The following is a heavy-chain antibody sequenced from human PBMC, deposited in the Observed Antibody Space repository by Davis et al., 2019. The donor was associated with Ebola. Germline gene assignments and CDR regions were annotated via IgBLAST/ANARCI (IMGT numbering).Heavy chain of an antibody. CDR2: INPNSGGT. D-gene: IGHD1-14*01. J-gene: IGHJ4*02. CDR1: GYTFTGYY. Sequence: ASVQVSCKASGYTFTGYYMHWVRQAPGQGLEWMGWINPNSGGTNYAQKFQGRVTMTRDTSISTAYMELSRLRSDDTAVYYCARDLSLATTLDYWGQGTLVTVSS. V-gene: IGHV1-2*02. CDR3: ARDLSLATTLDY.